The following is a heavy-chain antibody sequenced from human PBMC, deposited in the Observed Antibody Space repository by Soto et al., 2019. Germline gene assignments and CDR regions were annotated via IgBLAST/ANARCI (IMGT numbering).Heavy chain of an antibody. CDR3: AREGGRGYPDPIYYVMDV. V-gene: IGHV3-74*01. J-gene: IGHJ6*02. Sequence: PGGSLRLSCAASGFTFSSYWMHWVRQAPGKGLVWVSRINRDGSSTSYADSVKGRFTISRDNAKNTLYLQMNSLRAEDTAVYYCAREGGRGYPDPIYYVMDVWGQGNTVTVSS. CDR2: INRDGSST. CDR1: GFTFSSYW. D-gene: IGHD3-22*01.